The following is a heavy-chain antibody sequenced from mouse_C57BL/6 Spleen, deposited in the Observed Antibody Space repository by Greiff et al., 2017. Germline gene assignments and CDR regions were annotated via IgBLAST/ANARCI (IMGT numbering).Heavy chain of an antibody. D-gene: IGHD1-1*01. CDR1: GFTFSDYG. CDR3: ARSSYGTYFDY. CDR2: ISSGSSTI. J-gene: IGHJ2*01. V-gene: IGHV5-17*01. Sequence: DVKLVESGGGLVKPGGSLKLSCAASGFTFSDYGMHWVRQAPEKGLEWVAYISSGSSTIYYADTVKGRFTISRDNAKNTLFLQMTSLRSEDTAMYYCARSSYGTYFDYWGQGTTLTVSS.